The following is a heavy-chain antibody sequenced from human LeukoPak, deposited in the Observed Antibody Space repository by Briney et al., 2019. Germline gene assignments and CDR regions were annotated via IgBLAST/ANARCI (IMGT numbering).Heavy chain of an antibody. Sequence: SETLSLTCTVSGASISTSRDYWGWIRQPPGKGLEWIGSIYYIGDTYYNPSLKSRVTMSLDMSKNQFSLKLNSVTAADTAVYYCARDRLRWPKIDYWGQGTLVTVSS. CDR1: GASISTSRDY. D-gene: IGHD4-23*01. CDR2: IYYIGDT. V-gene: IGHV4-39*07. CDR3: ARDRLRWPKIDY. J-gene: IGHJ4*02.